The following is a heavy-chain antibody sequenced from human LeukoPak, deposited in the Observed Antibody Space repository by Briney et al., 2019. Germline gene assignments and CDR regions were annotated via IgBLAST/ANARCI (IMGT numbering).Heavy chain of an antibody. Sequence: SETLSLTCTASGGSISSGGYYWSWIRQHPGKGLEWIGYIYYSGSTYYNPSLKSRVTISVDTSKNQFSLKLSSVTAADTAVYYCARGHGYSYGLYYFDYWGQGTLVTVSS. V-gene: IGHV4-31*03. J-gene: IGHJ4*02. CDR1: GGSISSGGYY. CDR2: IYYSGST. CDR3: ARGHGYSYGLYYFDY. D-gene: IGHD5-18*01.